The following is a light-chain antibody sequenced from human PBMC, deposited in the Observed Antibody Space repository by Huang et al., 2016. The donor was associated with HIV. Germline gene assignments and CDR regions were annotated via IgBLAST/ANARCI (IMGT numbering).Light chain of an antibody. CDR1: RSLLFASNSKNF. CDR3: QQFYNMPYT. Sequence: DILLTQSPDSLAVSLGERATLTCRSSRSLLFASNSKNFLAWYQQKPGQSPKLLMSMASVRDSGVPERFTGSGSGTEFTLTIASLQAEDVAVYYCQQFYNMPYTFGRGTRLEI. V-gene: IGKV4-1*01. CDR2: MAS. J-gene: IGKJ2*01.